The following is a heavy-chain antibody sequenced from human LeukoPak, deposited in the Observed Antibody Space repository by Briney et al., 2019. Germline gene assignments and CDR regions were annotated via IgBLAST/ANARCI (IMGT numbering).Heavy chain of an antibody. Sequence: ASVKVSCKASGYTFTSYGISWVRQAPGQGLEWMGWISAYNGNTNYAQKLQGRVTMTTDTSTSTAYMELRSLRSDDTAVYYCARDRGSGSYYYYGMDVWGQGTTVTVS. CDR1: GYTFTSYG. J-gene: IGHJ6*02. V-gene: IGHV1-18*01. CDR3: ARDRGSGSYYYYGMDV. CDR2: ISAYNGNT. D-gene: IGHD3-10*01.